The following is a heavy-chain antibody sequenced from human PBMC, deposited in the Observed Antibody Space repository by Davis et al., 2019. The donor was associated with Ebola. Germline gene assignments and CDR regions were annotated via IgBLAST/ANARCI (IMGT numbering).Heavy chain of an antibody. J-gene: IGHJ4*02. V-gene: IGHV3-30-3*01. CDR1: GFTFSSYA. CDR2: ISYDGSNK. Sequence: GGSLRLSCAASGFTFSSYAMHWVRQAPGKGLEWVAVISYDGSNKYYADSVKGRFTISRDNSKNTLYLQMNSLRAEDTAVYYCARAGHSLDYWGQGTLVTVSS. CDR3: ARAGHSLDY. D-gene: IGHD2-21*01.